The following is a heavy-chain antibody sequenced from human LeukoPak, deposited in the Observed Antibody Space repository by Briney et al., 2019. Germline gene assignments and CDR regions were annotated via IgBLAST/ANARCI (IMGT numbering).Heavy chain of an antibody. CDR1: GFTVSSNY. CDR2: IYSGGST. CDR3: ASDYPSFHY. Sequence: GGSLILSCAASGFTVSSNYMSWVRQAPGKGLEWVSVIYSGGSTYYADSVKGRFTISRDNSKNTLYLQMNSLRAEDTAVYYCASDYPSFHYWGQGTLVTVSS. V-gene: IGHV3-53*01. J-gene: IGHJ4*02.